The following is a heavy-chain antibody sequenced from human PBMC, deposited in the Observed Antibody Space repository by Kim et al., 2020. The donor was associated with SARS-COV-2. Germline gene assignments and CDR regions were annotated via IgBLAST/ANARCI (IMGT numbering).Heavy chain of an antibody. Sequence: SETLSLTCTVSGGSISSYYWSWIRQPPGKGLEWIGYIYYSGSTNYNPSLKSRVTISVDTSKNQFSLKLSSVTAADTAVYYCARHARGWKQEDFDYWGQGTLVTVSS. CDR1: GGSISSYY. D-gene: IGHD1-1*01. V-gene: IGHV4-59*01. CDR2: IYYSGST. J-gene: IGHJ4*02. CDR3: ARHARGWKQEDFDY.